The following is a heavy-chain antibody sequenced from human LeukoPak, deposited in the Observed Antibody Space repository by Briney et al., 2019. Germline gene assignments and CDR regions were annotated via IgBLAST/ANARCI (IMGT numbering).Heavy chain of an antibody. D-gene: IGHD6-6*01. CDR2: IYYSGST. J-gene: IGHJ5*02. CDR3: ASGRGYSSSSRRFDP. V-gene: IGHV4-30-4*08. Sequence: SQTLSLTCTVSGGSISSGDYYWSWIRQPPGKGLEWIGYIYYSGSTYYNPSLKSRFTISVATSKNQFSLKLSSVTAADTAVYYCASGRGYSSSSRRFDPWGQGTLVTVSS. CDR1: GGSISSGDYY.